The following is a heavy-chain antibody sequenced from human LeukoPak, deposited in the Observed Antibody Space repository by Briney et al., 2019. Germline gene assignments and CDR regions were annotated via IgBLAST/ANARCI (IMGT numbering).Heavy chain of an antibody. CDR1: GYTFTSYG. CDR3: ARGSQQLDY. V-gene: IGHV1-18*04. D-gene: IGHD6-13*01. CDR2: ISTYNGRT. Sequence: ASVRVSCKASGYTFTSYGITWVRQAPGQGLEWMGWISTYNGRTNCAQNLQGRVTMTTDTSTTTAYMELRSLGSDDTAVYYCARGSQQLDYWGQGTLVTVSS. J-gene: IGHJ4*02.